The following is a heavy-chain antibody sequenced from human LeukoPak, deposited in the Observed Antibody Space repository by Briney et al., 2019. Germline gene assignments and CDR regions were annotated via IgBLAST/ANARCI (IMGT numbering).Heavy chain of an antibody. J-gene: IGHJ5*02. CDR2: INSDGNST. CDR1: GFTFSNHW. Sequence: GGSLRLSCAASGFTFSNHWMHWVRQAPGKGLGWVSRINSDGNSTSYADSVKGRFTISRDNAKNTLYLQMNSLRAEDTAVYYCARRRYCSTTNCYGDWFDPWGQGTLVIVSS. CDR3: ARRRYCSTTNCYGDWFDP. V-gene: IGHV3-74*01. D-gene: IGHD2-2*01.